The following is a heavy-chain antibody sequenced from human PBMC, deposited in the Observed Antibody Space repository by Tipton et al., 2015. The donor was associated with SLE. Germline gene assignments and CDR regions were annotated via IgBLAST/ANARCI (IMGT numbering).Heavy chain of an antibody. J-gene: IGHJ3*02. CDR3: AREAWGHAFDI. D-gene: IGHD2-21*01. Sequence: TLSLTCAVYGGSFSGYYWSWIRQPPGKGLEWIGYIYYSGSTNYNPSLKSRVTISVDTSKNQFSLKLSSVTAADTAVYYCAREAWGHAFDIWGQGTMVTVSS. CDR1: GGSFSGYY. V-gene: IGHV4-59*01. CDR2: IYYSGST.